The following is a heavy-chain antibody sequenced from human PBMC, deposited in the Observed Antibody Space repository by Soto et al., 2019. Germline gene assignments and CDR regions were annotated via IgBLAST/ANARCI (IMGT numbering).Heavy chain of an antibody. CDR1: GYSFTAYG. V-gene: IGHV1-18*01. J-gene: IGHJ6*02. CDR3: ARDSPPPELRFLEWHNYDYNGMDV. CDR2: ISCYNGKT. D-gene: IGHD3-3*01. Sequence: ASVKVSCKTSGYSFTAYGISWVRQAPGQGLEWMGWISCYNGKTKYAQKVQGRVTMTTDTSTSTAYMEVRSLRSDDTAIYYCARDSPPPELRFLEWHNYDYNGMDVWGQGTTVTVSS.